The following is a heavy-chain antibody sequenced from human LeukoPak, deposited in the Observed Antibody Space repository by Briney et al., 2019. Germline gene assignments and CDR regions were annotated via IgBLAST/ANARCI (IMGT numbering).Heavy chain of an antibody. J-gene: IGHJ5*02. D-gene: IGHD3-9*01. Sequence: SQTLSLTCVISGDSVSNNSASWNWIRQSPSRGLEWLGRTYYRSRWYKDYAVSVKSRVTINPDTSKNQFSLQLNSVTPEDTAVYYCARWLTTWGQGTLVTVSS. CDR1: GDSVSNNSAS. CDR3: ARWLTT. V-gene: IGHV6-1*01. CDR2: TYYRSRWYK.